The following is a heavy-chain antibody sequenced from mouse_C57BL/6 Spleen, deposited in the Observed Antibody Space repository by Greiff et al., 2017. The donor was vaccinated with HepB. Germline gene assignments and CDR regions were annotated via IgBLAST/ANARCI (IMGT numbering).Heavy chain of an antibody. CDR3: TRGGDWDVERYFDV. CDR2: IDPETGGT. D-gene: IGHD4-1*01. V-gene: IGHV1-15*01. Sequence: QVQLQQSGAELVRPGASVTLSCKASGYTFTDYEMHWVKQTPVHGLEWIGAIDPETGGTAYNQKFKGKAILTADKSSSTAYMELRSLTSEDSAVYYCTRGGDWDVERYFDVWGTGTTVTVSS. CDR1: GYTFTDYE. J-gene: IGHJ1*03.